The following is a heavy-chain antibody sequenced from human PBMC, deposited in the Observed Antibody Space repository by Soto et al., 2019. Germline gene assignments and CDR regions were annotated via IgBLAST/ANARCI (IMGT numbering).Heavy chain of an antibody. CDR2: IYKNGDT. J-gene: IGHJ4*02. Sequence: GGSLRLSCEASGFTVSSKYMNWVRQAPGKGLEWVSVIYKNGDTFYADSVKGRFTISRDNFKNTLYLQMNSLRAEDTAVYYCAKYESRIAVAGTNYWGQGTLVTVSS. D-gene: IGHD6-19*01. CDR1: GFTVSSKY. V-gene: IGHV3-53*01. CDR3: AKYESRIAVAGTNY.